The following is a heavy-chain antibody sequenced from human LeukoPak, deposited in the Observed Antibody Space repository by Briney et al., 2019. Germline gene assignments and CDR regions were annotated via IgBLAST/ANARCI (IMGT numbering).Heavy chain of an antibody. V-gene: IGHV1-8*01. J-gene: IGHJ3*02. Sequence: ASVKVSCKASGYTFTSYDINWVRQATGQGLEWMGWMNPNSGNTGYAQKFQGRVTMTRNTSISTAYMELSSLRAADTAVYYCASCLELCSDTSLGNDAFNIWGQGTMVTVSS. CDR1: GYTFTSYD. CDR2: MNPNSGNT. D-gene: IGHD2-2*01. CDR3: ASCLELCSDTSLGNDAFNI.